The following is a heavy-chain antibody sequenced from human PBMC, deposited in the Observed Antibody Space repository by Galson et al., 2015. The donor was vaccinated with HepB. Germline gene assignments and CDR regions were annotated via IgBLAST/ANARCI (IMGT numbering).Heavy chain of an antibody. CDR3: ARGADYYDSSGPKGVDY. CDR2: MNTNNGNT. Sequence: SVKVSCKASGYTFTSYDINWVRQASGQGLEWMGWMNTNNGNTGYAQKFQGRVTMTRSTSKSTAYMELSSLRSEDTAVYYCARGADYYDSSGPKGVDYWGQGTLVTVSS. V-gene: IGHV1-8*01. D-gene: IGHD3-22*01. J-gene: IGHJ4*02. CDR1: GYTFTSYD.